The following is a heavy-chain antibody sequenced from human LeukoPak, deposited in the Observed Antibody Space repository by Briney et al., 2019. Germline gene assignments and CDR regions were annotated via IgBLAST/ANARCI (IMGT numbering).Heavy chain of an antibody. CDR1: GYTLTELS. D-gene: IGHD2-2*01. Sequence: ASVKVSCKVSGYTLTELSMHWVRQAPGKGLEWMGGFDPEDGATIYAQKFQGRVTMTEDTSTDTAYMELSSLRSEDTAVYYCATPLVVPAAYDAFDIWGQGTMVTVS. V-gene: IGHV1-24*01. J-gene: IGHJ3*02. CDR2: FDPEDGAT. CDR3: ATPLVVPAAYDAFDI.